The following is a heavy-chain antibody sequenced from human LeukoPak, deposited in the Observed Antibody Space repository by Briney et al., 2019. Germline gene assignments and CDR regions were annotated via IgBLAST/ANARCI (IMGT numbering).Heavy chain of an antibody. J-gene: IGHJ5*02. CDR3: ARDLLAYCGGDCYSEGRNWFDP. V-gene: IGHV1-2*02. CDR2: INPDSGGT. CDR1: GYTFTGYY. D-gene: IGHD2-21*02. Sequence: GASVKVSCKASGYTFTGYYMHWARQAPGQGLEWMGWINPDSGGTNYAQKFQGRVTMTRDTSISTAYMELSRLRSDDTAVYYCARDLLAYCGGDCYSEGRNWFDPWGQGTLVTVSS.